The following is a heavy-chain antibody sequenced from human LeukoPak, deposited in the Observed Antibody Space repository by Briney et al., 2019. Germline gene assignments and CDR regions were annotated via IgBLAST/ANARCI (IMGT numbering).Heavy chain of an antibody. D-gene: IGHD5-24*01. CDR1: GYTFTSYG. CDR3: ARTPVDGYNPYYFDY. Sequence: GASVKVSFKASGYTFTSYGISWVRQAPGQGLEWMGWISAYNGNTNYAQKLQGRVTMTTDTSTSTAYMELRSLRSDDTAVYYCARTPVDGYNPYYFDYWGQGTLVTVSS. CDR2: ISAYNGNT. V-gene: IGHV1-18*01. J-gene: IGHJ4*02.